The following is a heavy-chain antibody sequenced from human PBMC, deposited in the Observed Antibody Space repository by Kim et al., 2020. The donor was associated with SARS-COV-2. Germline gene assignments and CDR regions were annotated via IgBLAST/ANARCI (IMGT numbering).Heavy chain of an antibody. CDR1: GYTFTSYG. CDR3: ARDTYDFWSGYYGPEQTYYYYGMDV. CDR2: ISAYNGNT. Sequence: ASVKVSCKASGYTFTSYGISWVRQAPGQGLEWLGWISAYNGNTNYAQKLQGRVTMTTDTSTSTAYMELRSLRSDDTAVYYCARDTYDFWSGYYGPEQTYYYYGMDVWGQGTTVTVSS. V-gene: IGHV1-18*01. J-gene: IGHJ6*02. D-gene: IGHD3-3*01.